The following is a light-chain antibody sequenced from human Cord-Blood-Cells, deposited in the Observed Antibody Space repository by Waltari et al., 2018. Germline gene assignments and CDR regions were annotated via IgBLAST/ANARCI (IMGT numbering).Light chain of an antibody. CDR3: CSYAGSSTLV. V-gene: IGLV2-23*01. Sequence: QSALTQPASVSGSPGQSITISCTGTSSDVGSYNLVSWYQQHPGKAPKLMIYAGSKRPSGVSNRCSGSKSGNTASLTISGLQAEDEADYYCCSYAGSSTLVFGGGTKLTVL. CDR1: SSDVGSYNL. J-gene: IGLJ3*02. CDR2: AGS.